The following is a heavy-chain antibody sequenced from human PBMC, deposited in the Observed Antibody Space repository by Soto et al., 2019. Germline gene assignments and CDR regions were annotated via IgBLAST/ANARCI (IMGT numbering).Heavy chain of an antibody. D-gene: IGHD4-4*01. V-gene: IGHV4-59*08. CDR2: IFDNGNA. J-gene: IGHJ4*02. CDR3: ARHRRTTVAKFYFDN. CDR1: GGSINSYC. Sequence: SETLSLTCTVSGGSINSYCWSWIRQPPGKGLEWIAYIFDNGNANYNPSLKSRVTISVDTSKNQFSLKLTSVTAADTALYYCARHRRTTVAKFYFDNWGQGALVTVSS.